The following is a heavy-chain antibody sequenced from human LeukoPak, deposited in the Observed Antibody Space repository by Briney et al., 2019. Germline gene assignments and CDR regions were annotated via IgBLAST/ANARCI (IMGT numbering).Heavy chain of an antibody. CDR2: IYAANSDT. Sequence: GESLKISCKGSGYIFTNYWIAWVRQMPGKGLEWMGIIYAANSDTRYSPSFQGQVTISADKSISTAYLQWSSLKASDTAMYYCARLKGASSSGGDYWGQGTLVTVSS. J-gene: IGHJ4*02. V-gene: IGHV5-51*01. CDR3: ARLKGASSSGGDY. D-gene: IGHD2-15*01. CDR1: GYIFTNYW.